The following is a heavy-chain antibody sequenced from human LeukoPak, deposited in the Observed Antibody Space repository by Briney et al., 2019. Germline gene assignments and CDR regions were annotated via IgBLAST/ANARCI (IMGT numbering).Heavy chain of an antibody. CDR1: GGSISSGGYS. V-gene: IGHV4-30-2*01. CDR2: IYHSGST. J-gene: IGHJ4*02. CDR3: ARGGDYCSGGSCPIPFDY. D-gene: IGHD2-15*01. Sequence: SETLSLTCAVSGGSISSGGYSWSWIRQPPGKGLEWIGYIYHSGSTYYNPSLKSRVTISVDRSKNQFSLKLSSVTAADTAVYYCARGGDYCSGGSCPIPFDYWGQGTLVTVSS.